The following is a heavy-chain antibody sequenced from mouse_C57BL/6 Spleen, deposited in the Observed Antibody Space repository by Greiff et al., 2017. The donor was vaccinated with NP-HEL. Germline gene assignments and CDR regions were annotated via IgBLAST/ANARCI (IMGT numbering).Heavy chain of an antibody. J-gene: IGHJ3*01. CDR3: ARTFHYYGSSYGSWFAY. CDR2: INTSNGGT. D-gene: IGHD1-1*01. CDR1: GYTFTSYW. V-gene: IGHV1-53*01. Sequence: VQLQQPGTELVKPGASVKLSCKASGYTFTSYWMHWVKQRPGQGLEWIGNINTSNGGTNYNEKFQSKATLTVDKSSSTAYMQRTNLTSEDSAVYDCARTFHYYGSSYGSWFAYWGQGTLVTVSA.